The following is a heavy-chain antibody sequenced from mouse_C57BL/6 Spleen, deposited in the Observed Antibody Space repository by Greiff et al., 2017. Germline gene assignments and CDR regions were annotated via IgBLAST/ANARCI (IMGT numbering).Heavy chain of an antibody. J-gene: IGHJ1*03. D-gene: IGHD1-1*01. V-gene: IGHV1-81*01. CDR1: GYTFTSYG. Sequence: VQLQQSGAELARPGASVKLSCKASGYTFTSYGISWVKQRTGQGLEWIGEIYPRSGNTYYNEKFKGKATLTADKSSSTAYMELRSLTSEDSAVYFCARGHYGSSYVWYFDVWGTGTTVTVSS. CDR3: ARGHYGSSYVWYFDV. CDR2: IYPRSGNT.